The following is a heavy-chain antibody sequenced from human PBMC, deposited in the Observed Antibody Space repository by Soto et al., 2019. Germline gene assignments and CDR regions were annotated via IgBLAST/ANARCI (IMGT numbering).Heavy chain of an antibody. D-gene: IGHD3-22*01. J-gene: IGHJ3*02. V-gene: IGHV4-31*03. Sequence: QVQLQESGPGLVKPSQTLSLTCTVSGGSISSGGYYWSWIRQHPGKGLEWIGYIYYSGSTYYNPSLKSRVTLSVDTCKTPLSLKLRSVTAADTAVYYCVRGPDRSGYYRDRAAAFVIWGGGKMVTVSS. CDR2: IYYSGST. CDR1: GGSISSGGYY. CDR3: VRGPDRSGYYRDRAAAFVI.